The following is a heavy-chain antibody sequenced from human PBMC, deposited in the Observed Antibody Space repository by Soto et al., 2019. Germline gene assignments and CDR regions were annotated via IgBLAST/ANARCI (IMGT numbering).Heavy chain of an antibody. CDR1: GFTFSSYG. Sequence: QVQLVESGGGVVQPGRSLRLSCAASGFTFSSYGMHWVRQAPGKGLEWVAVISYDGSNKYYADSVKGRFTISRDNSKNTLQLQMISLIAEDTAVYYCSKDIIGSNYYYYGMDVWGQGTTVTVSS. CDR2: ISYDGSNK. CDR3: SKDIIGSNYYYYGMDV. J-gene: IGHJ6*02. D-gene: IGHD1-20*01. V-gene: IGHV3-30*18.